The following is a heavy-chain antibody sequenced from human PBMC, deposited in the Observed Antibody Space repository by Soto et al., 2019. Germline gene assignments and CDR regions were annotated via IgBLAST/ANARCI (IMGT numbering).Heavy chain of an antibody. V-gene: IGHV3-23*01. J-gene: IGHJ6*02. CDR3: AKDRYSSSWYLSAFLV. CDR2: ISGSGGTT. D-gene: IGHD6-13*01. Sequence: AGGSLRLSCAASGFAFISYAMSWVRQAPGKGLEWVSAISGSGGTTYYADSVKGRFTISRDNSKNTLYLQMNSLRAEDTAVYYCAKDRYSSSWYLSAFLVWGQGTTVTGLL. CDR1: GFAFISYA.